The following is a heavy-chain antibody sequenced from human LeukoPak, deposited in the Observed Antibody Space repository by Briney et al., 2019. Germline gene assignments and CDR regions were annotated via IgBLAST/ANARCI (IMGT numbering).Heavy chain of an antibody. V-gene: IGHV3-48*03. J-gene: IGHJ4*02. Sequence: PGGSLRLSCAASGFTFSSYEMNWVRQAPGKGPEWVSYVSSSGSTIYYADSVKGRFTISRDNAKNSLYLQMNSLRAEDTAVYYCARDRYDSSGIFDYWGQGTVVTVSS. CDR2: VSSSGSTI. D-gene: IGHD3-22*01. CDR1: GFTFSSYE. CDR3: ARDRYDSSGIFDY.